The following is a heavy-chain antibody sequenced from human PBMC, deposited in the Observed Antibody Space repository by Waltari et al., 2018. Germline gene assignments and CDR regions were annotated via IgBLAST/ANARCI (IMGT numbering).Heavy chain of an antibody. J-gene: IGHJ4*02. V-gene: IGHV3-21*01. CDR1: GLSFGPYT. CDR3: VRENCSVTSCFKHFDY. Sequence: EGQLVESGGGLVKPGGSLRLSCAASGLSFGPYTMNWVRQAPGKGLEWVSYISSSSAYKYYADSVKGRFAISRDNAKNLLFLQMNSLRADDTAVYYCVRENCSVTSCFKHFDYWGRGILVTVSS. D-gene: IGHD2-2*01. CDR2: ISSSSAYK.